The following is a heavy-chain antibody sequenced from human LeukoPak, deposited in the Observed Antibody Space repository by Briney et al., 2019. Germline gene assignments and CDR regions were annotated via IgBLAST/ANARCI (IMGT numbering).Heavy chain of an antibody. CDR3: AKAGYSSGWYYFDY. CDR2: ISAYNGNT. Sequence: ASVKVSCKASGYTFTSYGISWVRQAPGQGLEWMGWISAYNGNTNYAQKLQGRVTMTTDTSTSTAYMELRSLGSDDTAVYYCAKAGYSSGWYYFDYWGQGTLVTVSS. J-gene: IGHJ4*02. V-gene: IGHV1-18*01. D-gene: IGHD6-19*01. CDR1: GYTFTSYG.